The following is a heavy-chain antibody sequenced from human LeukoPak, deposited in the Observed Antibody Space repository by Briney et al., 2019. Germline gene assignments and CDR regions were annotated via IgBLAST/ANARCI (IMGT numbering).Heavy chain of an antibody. CDR1: VGSFSGYY. Sequence: PETLSLTCAVYVGSFSGYYWSWVRQPPGKGLEWIGEINHSGSTNFNSSLKSRLTISVDTSRNQFSLKLSSVTAADTAVYYCARGVEMAGFDYWGQGNLVTVSS. CDR3: ARGVEMAGFDY. V-gene: IGHV4-34*01. J-gene: IGHJ4*02. D-gene: IGHD5-24*01. CDR2: INHSGST.